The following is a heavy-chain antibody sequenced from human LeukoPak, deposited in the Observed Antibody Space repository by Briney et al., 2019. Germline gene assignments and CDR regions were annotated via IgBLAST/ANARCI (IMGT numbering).Heavy chain of an antibody. CDR1: GFTFSSYS. Sequence: PGGSLRLSCAASGFTFSSYSMNWVRQAPGKGLEWVSSISSSSSCIYYADSVKGRFTSSRDNAKNSLYLQMNSLRAEDTAVYYCARWLRGIADEDGVDVWGQGTTVTVSS. D-gene: IGHD6-13*01. V-gene: IGHV3-21*04. CDR2: ISSSSSCI. CDR3: ARWLRGIADEDGVDV. J-gene: IGHJ6*02.